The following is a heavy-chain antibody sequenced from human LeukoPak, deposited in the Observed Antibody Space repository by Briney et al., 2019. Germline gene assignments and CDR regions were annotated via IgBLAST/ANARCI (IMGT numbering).Heavy chain of an antibody. V-gene: IGHV1-2*02. J-gene: IGHJ4*02. CDR3: ARDLKTYDSSGYKDF. D-gene: IGHD3-22*01. Sequence: ASVKVSCKASGYTFTGYYMHWLRQAPGQGLEWMGWINPNSGGTNYEQKFQGRVTVTRDTSSTTAYMELSRLRSDDTAVYYCARDLKTYDSSGYKDFWGQGTLVTVSS. CDR2: INPNSGGT. CDR1: GYTFTGYY.